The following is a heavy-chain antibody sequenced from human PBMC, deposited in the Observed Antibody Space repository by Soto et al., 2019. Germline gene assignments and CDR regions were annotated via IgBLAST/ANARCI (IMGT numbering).Heavy chain of an antibody. Sequence: QVQLVESGGGVVQPGRSLRLSCAASGFIFSSHAMHWVRQAPGKGLEWVAVISSDVNHKYYADSVKGRFTISRDNSKNTLYLQMDSLTTEATAVYYCARQPIGTSWYLDLWGRDTVVTVSS. J-gene: IGHJ2*01. CDR3: ARQPIGTSWYLDL. CDR1: GFIFSSHA. V-gene: IGHV3-30-3*01. CDR2: ISSDVNHK.